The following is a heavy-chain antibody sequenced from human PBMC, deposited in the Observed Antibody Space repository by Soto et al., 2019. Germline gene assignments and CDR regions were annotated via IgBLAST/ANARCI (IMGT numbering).Heavy chain of an antibody. Sequence: QVQLVHSGVAVKKPGSSVMVSCKASGDTFSRHTICWVRQAPAQGLAWMGRVIPILGIANYAQKFQGRVMITSDKSTSTAYTDLSSVTSEDTDVYYCERVAEMGTVTKGYYYSMDVWCKGTTVTVS. V-gene: IGHV1-69*02. CDR2: VIPILGIA. CDR3: ERVAEMGTVTKGYYYSMDV. CDR1: GDTFSRHT. J-gene: IGHJ6*03. D-gene: IGHD4-17*01.